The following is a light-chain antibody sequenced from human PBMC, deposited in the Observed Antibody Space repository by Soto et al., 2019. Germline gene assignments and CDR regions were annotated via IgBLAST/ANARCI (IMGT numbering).Light chain of an antibody. Sequence: DIQMTQSPSTLSASVGDRVTITCRASQSISSWLAWYQQKPGQPPKLLIYWASTRESGVPDRFSGSGSGTEFTLTISSLQPDDFATYYCQHYNSYSEEFGQGTKVDIK. CDR3: QHYNSYSEE. V-gene: IGKV1-5*03. CDR2: WAS. J-gene: IGKJ1*01. CDR1: QSISSW.